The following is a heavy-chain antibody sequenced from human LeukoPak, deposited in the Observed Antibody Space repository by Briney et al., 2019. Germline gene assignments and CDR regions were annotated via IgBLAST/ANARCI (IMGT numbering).Heavy chain of an antibody. V-gene: IGHV3-23*01. J-gene: IGHJ4*02. CDR3: AKGGRDGYNFDY. CDR2: ISGSGGGT. Sequence: PGGSLRLSCAASGFTFSSYAMSWVRQAPGKGLEWVSAISGSGGGTYYADSVRGRFTISRDNSKNTLYLQMNSLRAEDTAVYYCAKGGRDGYNFDYWGQGTLVTVSS. CDR1: GFTFSSYA. D-gene: IGHD5-24*01.